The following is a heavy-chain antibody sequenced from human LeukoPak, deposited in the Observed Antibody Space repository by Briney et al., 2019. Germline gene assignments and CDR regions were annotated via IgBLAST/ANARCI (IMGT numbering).Heavy chain of an antibody. D-gene: IGHD3-22*01. CDR2: ISGSGFTT. CDR3: AKESDSSGYYYYYFDD. V-gene: IGHV3-23*01. J-gene: IGHJ4*02. CDR1: GFAFRTYA. Sequence: PGGSLRLSCAASGFAFRTYAMSWVRQAPGKGLEWVSAISGSGFTTYYADSVKGRFTISRDNSKNTLYLQMNSLRAEDTAVYYCAKESDSSGYYYYYFDDWGQGTLVTVSS.